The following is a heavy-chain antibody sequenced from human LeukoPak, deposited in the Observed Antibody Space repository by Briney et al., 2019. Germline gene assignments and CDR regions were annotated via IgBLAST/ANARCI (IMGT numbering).Heavy chain of an antibody. V-gene: IGHV1-2*02. Sequence: ASVKVSCKASGYTFTAYYMHWVRQAPGQGLEWMGWVNPNSGDTNYAQKFQGRVTLTRDTSITTGYLELRRLKSDDTAVYYCAREDSGYKPGYFDYWGQGTLVTVSS. D-gene: IGHD5-12*01. J-gene: IGHJ4*02. CDR3: AREDSGYKPGYFDY. CDR1: GYTFTAYY. CDR2: VNPNSGDT.